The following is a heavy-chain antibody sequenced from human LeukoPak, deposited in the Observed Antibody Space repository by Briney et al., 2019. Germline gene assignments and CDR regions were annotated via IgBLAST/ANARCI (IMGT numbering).Heavy chain of an antibody. D-gene: IGHD2-2*01. Sequence: WGSLRLSCAASGFTFSSYWMSWVCQAPGKGLEWVANIKQDGSEKYYVDSAKGRFTISRDNAKNSLYLQMNSLRAEDTAVYYCARDDEYAVDAFDIWGQGTMVTVSS. CDR1: GFTFSSYW. J-gene: IGHJ3*02. CDR2: IKQDGSEK. V-gene: IGHV3-7*01. CDR3: ARDDEYAVDAFDI.